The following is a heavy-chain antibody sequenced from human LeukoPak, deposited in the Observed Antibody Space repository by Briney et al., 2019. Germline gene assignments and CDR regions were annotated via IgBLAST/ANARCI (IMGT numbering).Heavy chain of an antibody. CDR3: ARVYCSSTSCYAVDY. V-gene: IGHV1-2*02. CDR1: GYTFTDYY. CDR2: INPNSGDT. Sequence: ASVKVSCKASGYTFTDYYMHWVRQAPGQGLEWMGWINPNSGDTNYAQKFQGRVTMTRGTFISTAYMELRSLRSDDTAVYYCARVYCSSTSCYAVDYWGQGTLVTVSS. J-gene: IGHJ4*02. D-gene: IGHD2-2*01.